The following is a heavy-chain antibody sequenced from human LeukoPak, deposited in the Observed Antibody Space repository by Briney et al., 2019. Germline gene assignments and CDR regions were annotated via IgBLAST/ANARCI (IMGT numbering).Heavy chain of an antibody. D-gene: IGHD2-2*01. CDR1: GGTFSSYA. Sequence: GASVKVSCTASGGTFSSYAISWVRQAPGQGLEWMGGIIPIFGTANYAQKFQGRVTITTDESTSTAYMELSSLRSEDTAVYYCARPHGHRNQLLSDNWFDPWGQGTLVTVSS. CDR2: IIPIFGTA. CDR3: ARPHGHRNQLLSDNWFDP. V-gene: IGHV1-69*05. J-gene: IGHJ5*02.